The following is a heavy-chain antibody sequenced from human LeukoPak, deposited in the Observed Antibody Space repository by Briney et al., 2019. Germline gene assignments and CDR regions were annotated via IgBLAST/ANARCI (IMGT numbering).Heavy chain of an antibody. CDR3: AREGGLLWFGELPLDY. J-gene: IGHJ4*02. CDR2: ISSSNSTI. D-gene: IGHD3-10*01. CDR1: GFTFSSYS. V-gene: IGHV3-48*01. Sequence: GGSLRLSCAASGFTFSSYSMNWVRQAPGKGLEWVSYISSSNSTIYYADSVKGRFTISRDNAKNSLYLQMNSLRAEDTAVYYCAREGGLLWFGELPLDYWGQGTLVTVSS.